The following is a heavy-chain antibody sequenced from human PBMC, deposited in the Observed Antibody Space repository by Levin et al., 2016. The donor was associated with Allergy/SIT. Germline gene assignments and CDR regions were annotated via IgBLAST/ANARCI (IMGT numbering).Heavy chain of an antibody. CDR3: TTEATVAGLFDF. CDR1: GFTDNDAY. Sequence: GESLKISCAGSGFTDNDAYMSWVRQAPGKGLEWVGRIKSTTDGGTTDYASPVKGRFTISRDDSKNTLYLQMNSLKTEDTAVYYCTTEATVAGLFDFWGQGTLVTVSS. D-gene: IGHD6-19*01. CDR2: IKSTTDGGTT. V-gene: IGHV3-15*01. J-gene: IGHJ4*02.